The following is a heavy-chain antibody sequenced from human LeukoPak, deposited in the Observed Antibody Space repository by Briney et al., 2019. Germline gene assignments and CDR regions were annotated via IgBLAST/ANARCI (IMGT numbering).Heavy chain of an antibody. Sequence: GGSLRLSCAASGFTFSSYGMHWVRQAPGKGLEWVAVIWYDGSNKYYADSVKGRFTISRDNSKNTLYLQMNSLRAEDTAVYYCAKQGRCSSTSCYTYFDYWAREPWSPSPQ. V-gene: IGHV3-33*06. CDR2: IWYDGSNK. CDR3: AKQGRCSSTSCYTYFDY. D-gene: IGHD2-2*02. CDR1: GFTFSSYG. J-gene: IGHJ4*02.